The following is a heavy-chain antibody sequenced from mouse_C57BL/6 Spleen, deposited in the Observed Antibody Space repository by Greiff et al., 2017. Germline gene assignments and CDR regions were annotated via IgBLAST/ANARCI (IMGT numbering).Heavy chain of an antibody. J-gene: IGHJ3*01. CDR1: GYTFTDYY. D-gene: IGHD2-3*01. CDR3: ARSLYDGYSRFAY. Sequence: EVQLQQSGPVLVKPGASVKMSCKASGYTFTDYYMNWVKQSHGKSLEWIGVINPYNGGTSYNQKFKGKATLTVDKSSSTAYMELNSLTSEDSAVYYCARSLYDGYSRFAYWGQGTLVTVSA. CDR2: INPYNGGT. V-gene: IGHV1-19*01.